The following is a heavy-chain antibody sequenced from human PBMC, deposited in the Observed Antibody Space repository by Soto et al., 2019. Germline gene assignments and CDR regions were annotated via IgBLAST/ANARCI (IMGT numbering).Heavy chain of an antibody. CDR1: GITFSDYY. CDR3: AGNWLPPNKVQRHV. Sequence: GGSLRLSCAVSGITFSDYYMSWIRQAPGKGLEWVSYISSSGSMIYYADSVKGRFTISRDNAKNSLYLQMNSLRAEDTAVYYCAGNWLPPNKVQRHVWGKGTKVTVSS. CDR2: ISSSGSMI. D-gene: IGHD3-9*01. V-gene: IGHV3-11*01. J-gene: IGHJ6*04.